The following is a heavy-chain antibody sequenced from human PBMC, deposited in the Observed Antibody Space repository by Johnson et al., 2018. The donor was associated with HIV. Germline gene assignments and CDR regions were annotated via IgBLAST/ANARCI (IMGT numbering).Heavy chain of an antibody. D-gene: IGHD5-18*01. Sequence: VQLVESGGGVVQPGRSLRLTCAASGFTFSSYGMSWVRQAPGKGLEWVSGINWNGGSSGYADSVKGRFTISRANAKNSLYLQMISLRAEDTALYYCARWFGGYSYGYEAVDIWGQGTMVTVSS. J-gene: IGHJ3*02. V-gene: IGHV3-20*04. CDR1: GFTFSSYG. CDR3: ARWFGGYSYGYEAVDI. CDR2: INWNGGSS.